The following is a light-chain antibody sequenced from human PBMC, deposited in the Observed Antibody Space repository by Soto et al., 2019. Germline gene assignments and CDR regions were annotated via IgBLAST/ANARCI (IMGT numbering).Light chain of an antibody. J-gene: IGKJ1*01. Sequence: DIQMTQSPSSVSASVGDRVTITCRASQGISSWLAWYQQKPGKAPKFLIYDASSLESGVPSRFSGSGSGTEFTLTISTLQPDDFATYYCQQYDSYPWTFGQGTKVDI. CDR3: QQYDSYPWT. CDR1: QGISSW. V-gene: IGKV1D-16*01. CDR2: DAS.